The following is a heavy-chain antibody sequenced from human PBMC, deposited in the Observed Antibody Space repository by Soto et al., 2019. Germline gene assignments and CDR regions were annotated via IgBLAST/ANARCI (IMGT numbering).Heavy chain of an antibody. CDR1: GFTFSSYW. V-gene: IGHV3-74*01. CDR3: ARVKTDFWSGYYGAGYYGMDV. J-gene: IGHJ6*02. D-gene: IGHD3-3*01. Sequence: GGSLRLSCAASGFTFSSYWMHWVRQAPGKGLVWVSRINSDGSSTSYADSVKGRFTISRDNAKNTLYLQMNSLRAEDTAVYYCARVKTDFWSGYYGAGYYGMDVWGQGTTVTVSS. CDR2: INSDGSST.